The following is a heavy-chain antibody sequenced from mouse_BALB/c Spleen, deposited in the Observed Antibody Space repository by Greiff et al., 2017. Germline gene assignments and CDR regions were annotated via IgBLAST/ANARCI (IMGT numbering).Heavy chain of an antibody. V-gene: IGHV5-17*03. CDR2: ISSGSSTI. J-gene: IGHJ3*01. Sequence: EVKLVESGGGLVQPGGSRKLSCAASGFTFSSFGMHWVRQAPEKGLEWVAYISSGSSTIYYPDTVKGRFTISRDNAKNTLYLQMSSLKSEDTAMYYCARQGYYGNSAWFAYWGQGTLVTVSA. CDR3: ARQGYYGNSAWFAY. CDR1: GFTFSSFG. D-gene: IGHD2-1*01.